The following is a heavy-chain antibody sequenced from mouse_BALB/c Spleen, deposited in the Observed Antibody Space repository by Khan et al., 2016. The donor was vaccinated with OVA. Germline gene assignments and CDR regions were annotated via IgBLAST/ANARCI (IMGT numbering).Heavy chain of an antibody. V-gene: IGHV5-9-3*01. J-gene: IGHJ2*01. D-gene: IGHD1-1*01. CDR2: ISSGGSYT. Sequence: VELVESGGGLVKPGGSLKFSCVASGFTFSNYGMSWVRQTPEKRLEWVATISSGGSYTYYPDSVKGRFTISRDNANNTLYLKMSSLRSEDTAMYYCARTPGYYGSNYFDYWSQGTTLTVSS. CDR1: GFTFSNYG. CDR3: ARTPGYYGSNYFDY.